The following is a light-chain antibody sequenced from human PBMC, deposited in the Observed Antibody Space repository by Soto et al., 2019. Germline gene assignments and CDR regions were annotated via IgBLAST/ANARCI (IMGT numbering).Light chain of an antibody. J-gene: IGLJ3*02. CDR3: AAWDDSLNAL. V-gene: IGLV1-44*01. Sequence: QSVLTQPPSASGTPGQRVTISCSGSSSNIGSNTVNWYQQLPGTAPKLLIYSNNQRPSGVPDRFSGFKSGTSASLAISGLQSEDEADYYCAAWDDSLNALFGGGTKVTVL. CDR2: SNN. CDR1: SSNIGSNT.